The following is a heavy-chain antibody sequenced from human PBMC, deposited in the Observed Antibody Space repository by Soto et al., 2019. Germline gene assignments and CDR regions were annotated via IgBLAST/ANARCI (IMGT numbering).Heavy chain of an antibody. V-gene: IGHV4-59*01. CDR1: GGSISSYY. D-gene: IGHD3-10*01. J-gene: IGHJ6*02. CDR3: ARDREESLDV. CDR2: IYYSGST. Sequence: SETLSLTCTVSGGSISSYYWSWIRQPPGKGLEWIGYIYYSGSTNYNPSLKSRVTISVDTSKNQFSLKLSSVTAADTAVYYCARDREESLDVWGQGTTVTSP.